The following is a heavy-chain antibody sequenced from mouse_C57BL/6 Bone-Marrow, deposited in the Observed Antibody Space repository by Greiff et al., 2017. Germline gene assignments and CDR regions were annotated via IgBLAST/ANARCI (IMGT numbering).Heavy chain of an antibody. V-gene: IGHV1-39*01. J-gene: IGHJ2*01. D-gene: IGHD1-1*01. CDR2: INPNYGTT. CDR1: FYSFTDYN. Sequence: QLHLSFPALFPPFSSFNISFKSSFYSFTDYNMNWVKQSNGKSLEWIGVINPNYGTTSYNQKFKGKATLTVDQSSSTAYMQLNSLTSEDSAVYYCARRGGSSPFDYWGQGTTLTVSS. CDR3: ARRGGSSPFDY.